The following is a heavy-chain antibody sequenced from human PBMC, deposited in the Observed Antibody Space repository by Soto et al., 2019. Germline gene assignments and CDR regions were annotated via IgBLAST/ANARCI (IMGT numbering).Heavy chain of an antibody. CDR2: ISYDGSNK. CDR3: AKVGGYSRTGWFDP. CDR1: GFTFSSYG. Sequence: GGSLRLSCAASGFTFSSYGMHWVRQAPGKGLEWVAVISYDGSNKYYADSVKGRFTISRDNSKNTLYLQMNSLRAEGTAVYYCAKVGGYSRTGWFDPWGQGTLVTVSS. J-gene: IGHJ5*02. D-gene: IGHD6-13*01. V-gene: IGHV3-30*18.